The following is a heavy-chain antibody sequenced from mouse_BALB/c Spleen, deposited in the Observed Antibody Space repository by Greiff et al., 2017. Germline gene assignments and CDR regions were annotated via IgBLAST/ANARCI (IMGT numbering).Heavy chain of an antibody. J-gene: IGHJ1*01. V-gene: IGHV5-12-2*01. Sequence: DVMLVESGGGLVQPGGSLKLSCAASGFTFSSYTMSWVRQTPEKRLEWVAYISNGGGSTYYPDTVKGRFTISRDNAKNTLYLQMSSLKSEDTAMYYCASHASYGNYVSYWYFDVWGAGTTVTVSS. D-gene: IGHD2-10*02. CDR1: GFTFSSYT. CDR3: ASHASYGNYVSYWYFDV. CDR2: ISNGGGST.